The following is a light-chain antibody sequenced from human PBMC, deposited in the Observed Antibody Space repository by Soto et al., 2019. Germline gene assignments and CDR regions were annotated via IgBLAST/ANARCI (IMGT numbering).Light chain of an antibody. CDR3: CSYSSSSTVL. J-gene: IGLJ2*01. Sequence: QSALTQPASVSGSPGQSITISCTGTSSDVGGYNSVSWYQQYPGKAPKLMIYDVSNRPSGVSNRFSGSKSVNTASLTISGIQAEDEADYYCCSYSSSSTVLFGGGTKVTVL. CDR1: SSDVGGYNS. V-gene: IGLV2-14*03. CDR2: DVS.